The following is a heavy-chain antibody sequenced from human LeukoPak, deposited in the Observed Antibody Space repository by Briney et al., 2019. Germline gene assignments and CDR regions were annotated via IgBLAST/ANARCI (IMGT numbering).Heavy chain of an antibody. D-gene: IGHD3-3*01. J-gene: IGHJ4*02. CDR1: GYTFRDFG. V-gene: IGHV1-18*01. Sequence: ASGKVSCKASGYTFRDFGISWVRQAPGQGLEWMGWITTYNGNTNYIQKLQGRVTMTTDTSTSTAYMELRSLRSDDTAVYYCARGPYYDSWSGAGYWGQGTLVTVSS. CDR2: ITTYNGNT. CDR3: ARGPYYDSWSGAGY.